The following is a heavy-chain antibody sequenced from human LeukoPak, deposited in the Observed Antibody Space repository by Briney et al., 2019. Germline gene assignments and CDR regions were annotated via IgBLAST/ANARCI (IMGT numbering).Heavy chain of an antibody. CDR2: IYYSGST. D-gene: IGHD3/OR15-3a*01. V-gene: IGHV4-59*01. CDR3: ASGLIFGYGFDY. J-gene: IGHJ4*02. CDR1: GGSISSYY. Sequence: SETLSLTCTVSGGSISSYYWSWIRQPPGKGLEWIGYIYYSGSTNYNPSLKSRVTISVVTSKNQFSLKLSSVTAADTAVYYCASGLIFGYGFDYWGQGTLVTVSS.